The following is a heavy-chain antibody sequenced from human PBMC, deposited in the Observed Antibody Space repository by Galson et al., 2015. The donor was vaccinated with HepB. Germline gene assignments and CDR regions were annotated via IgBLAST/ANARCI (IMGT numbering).Heavy chain of an antibody. CDR1: GFTFSSYG. J-gene: IGHJ4*02. CDR2: IWYDGSNK. D-gene: IGHD2-15*01. Sequence: SLRLSCAASGFTFSSYGMHWVRQAPGKGLEWVAVIWYDGSNKYYADSVKGRFTISRDNSKDTLYLQMNSLRAEDTAVYYCARDLPHYSGFFDYWGQGTLVTVSS. V-gene: IGHV3-33*01. CDR3: ARDLPHYSGFFDY.